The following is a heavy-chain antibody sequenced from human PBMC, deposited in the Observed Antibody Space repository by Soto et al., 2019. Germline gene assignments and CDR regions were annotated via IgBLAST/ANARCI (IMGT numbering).Heavy chain of an antibody. Sequence: ASVKVSCKVSGYTLTELSMHWVRQAPGKGLEWMGGFDPEDGETIYAQKFQGRVTMTEDTSTDTAYMELSSLRSEDTAVYYCARAPSLDGTTPEAFDIWGQGTMVTVSS. J-gene: IGHJ3*02. CDR1: GYTLTELS. V-gene: IGHV1-24*01. CDR2: FDPEDGET. D-gene: IGHD1-7*01. CDR3: ARAPSLDGTTPEAFDI.